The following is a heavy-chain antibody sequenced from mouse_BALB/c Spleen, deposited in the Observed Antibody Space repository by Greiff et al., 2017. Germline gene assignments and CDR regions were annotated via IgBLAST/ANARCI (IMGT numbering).Heavy chain of an antibody. Sequence: VQLQQSGPGLVAPSQSLSITCTVSGFSLTDYGVSWIRQPPGKGLEWLGVIWGGGSTYYNSALKSRLSISTDNSKSQVFLKMNSLQTDDTAMYYCAKHRYYGDPWFAYWGQGTLVTVSA. CDR2: IWGGGST. J-gene: IGHJ3*01. CDR3: AKHRYYGDPWFAY. D-gene: IGHD2-13*01. V-gene: IGHV2-6-5*01. CDR1: GFSLTDYG.